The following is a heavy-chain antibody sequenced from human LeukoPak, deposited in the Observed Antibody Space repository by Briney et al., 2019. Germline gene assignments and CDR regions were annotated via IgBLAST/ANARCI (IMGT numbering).Heavy chain of an antibody. Sequence: ASVKVSCKASGYTFTSYYMHWVRQAPGQGLEWMGIINPSGGSTSYAQKFQGRVTMTRDTSTSTVYMELSSLRSEDTAVYYCARTPLRYSSGPDAFGIWGQGTMVTVSS. J-gene: IGHJ3*02. CDR1: GYTFTSYY. D-gene: IGHD6-19*01. CDR2: INPSGGST. V-gene: IGHV1-46*01. CDR3: ARTPLRYSSGPDAFGI.